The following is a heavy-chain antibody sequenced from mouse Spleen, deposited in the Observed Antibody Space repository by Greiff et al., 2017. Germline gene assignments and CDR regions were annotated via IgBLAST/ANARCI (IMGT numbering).Heavy chain of an antibody. D-gene: IGHD1-1*01. CDR3: ARSDGSSPYWYFDV. V-gene: IGHV1-72*01. CDR1: GYTFISYW. J-gene: IGHJ1*01. Sequence: QVQLQQPGAELVKPGASVKLSCKASGYTFISYWMHWVKQRPGRGLEWIGRIDPNSGGTKYNEKFKSKATLTVDKPSSTAYMQLSSLTSEDSAVYYCARSDGSSPYWYFDVWGAGTTVTVSS. CDR2: IDPNSGGT.